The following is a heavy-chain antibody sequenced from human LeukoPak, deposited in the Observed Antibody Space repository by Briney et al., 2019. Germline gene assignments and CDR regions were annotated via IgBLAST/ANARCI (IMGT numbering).Heavy chain of an antibody. D-gene: IGHD5-18*01. J-gene: IGHJ4*02. CDR2: IYYSGST. Sequence: PSETLSLTCTVSGGSVSSGSYYWSWIRQPPGKGLEWIGYIYYSGSTNYNPSLKSRVTISVDTSKNQFSLKLSSVTAADTAVYYCARASDTAMVHFDYWGQGTLVTVSS. CDR1: GGSVSSGSYY. CDR3: ARASDTAMVHFDY. V-gene: IGHV4-61*01.